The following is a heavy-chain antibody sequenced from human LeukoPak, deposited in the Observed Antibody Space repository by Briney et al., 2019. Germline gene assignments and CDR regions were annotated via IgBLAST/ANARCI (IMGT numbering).Heavy chain of an antibody. D-gene: IGHD3-10*01. CDR3: ARGTDSLFRGSLLGNWFDP. CDR1: GYTFTSYD. CDR2: MNPNSGNT. V-gene: IGHV1-8*01. Sequence: ASVKVSCKASGYTFTSYDINWVRQATGQGLEWMGWMNPNSGNTGYAQKFQGRVTMTRNTSISTAYMELSSLRSEDTAVYYCARGTDSLFRGSLLGNWFDPWGQGTLVTVSS. J-gene: IGHJ5*02.